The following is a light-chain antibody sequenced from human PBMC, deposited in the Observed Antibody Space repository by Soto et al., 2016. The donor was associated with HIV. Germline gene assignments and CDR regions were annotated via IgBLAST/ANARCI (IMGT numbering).Light chain of an antibody. CDR3: QQYNSYPYT. CDR1: QSISTW. V-gene: IGKV1-5*03. J-gene: IGKJ2*01. CDR2: KAS. Sequence: DIQITQSPSTLSASVGDRVTITCRASQSISTWLAWYQQKPGKAPKLVIYKASSLQSGVPSRFSGSGSGTEFTLAVSSLQPDDFATYYCQQYNSYPYTFGQGTKLEIK.